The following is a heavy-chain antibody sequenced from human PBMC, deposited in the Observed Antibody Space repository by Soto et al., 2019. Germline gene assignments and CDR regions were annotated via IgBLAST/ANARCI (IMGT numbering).Heavy chain of an antibody. CDR1: GGSISSYY. CDR2: IYYTGGT. J-gene: IGHJ4*02. CDR3: ARVGQYYFEY. V-gene: IGHV4-59*01. Sequence: QVQLQESGPGLVKPSETLSLTCTVSGGSISSYYWSWFRQPPGKGLEYIGYIYYTGGTNYNPSLKSRVTISIDTSMNQFTLKLRSVAAADTAVYYCARVGQYYFEYWGQGTLVTVSS.